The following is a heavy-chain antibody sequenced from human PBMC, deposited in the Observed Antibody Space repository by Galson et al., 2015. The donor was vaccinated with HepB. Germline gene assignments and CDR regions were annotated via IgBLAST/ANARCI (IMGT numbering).Heavy chain of an antibody. CDR2: LNPNSGNT. J-gene: IGHJ4*02. Sequence: SVKVSCKASGYTFTNYDFTWVRQATGQGLEWMGWLNPNSGNTGHAQKFQGRITMTRDTSISTAYMELSSLRSEDTAVYYCVRVGRWRGDSCFRFDYLGQGTLVTVSS. CDR3: VRVGRWRGDSCFRFDY. D-gene: IGHD2-15*01. V-gene: IGHV1-8*01. CDR1: GYTFTNYD.